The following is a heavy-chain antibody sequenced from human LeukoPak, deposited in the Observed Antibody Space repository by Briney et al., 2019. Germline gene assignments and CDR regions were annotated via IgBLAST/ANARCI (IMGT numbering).Heavy chain of an antibody. CDR2: INHSGST. V-gene: IGHV4-34*01. Sequence: RASETLSLTCAVYGGSFSGYYWSWIRQPPGKGLEWIGEINHSGSTNYNPSLKSRVTISVDTSKNQFSLKLSSVTAADTAVYYCARDLRRIQLWFGFDPWGQGTLVTVSS. CDR3: ARDLRRIQLWFGFDP. CDR1: GGSFSGYY. J-gene: IGHJ5*02. D-gene: IGHD5-18*01.